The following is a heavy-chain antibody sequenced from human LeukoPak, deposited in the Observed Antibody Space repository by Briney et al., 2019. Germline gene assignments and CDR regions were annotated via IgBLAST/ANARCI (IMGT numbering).Heavy chain of an antibody. D-gene: IGHD6-19*01. Sequence: ASVKVSCKASGYTFTGYYMHWVRQAPGQGLEWMGWINPTSGGTNYAQKFQGRVTITRDTSNSTAYMGLSRLGSDDPAVYYCARGVESGWYSWFEPWGQGTLVTVSS. V-gene: IGHV1-2*02. J-gene: IGHJ5*02. CDR1: GYTFTGYY. CDR2: INPTSGGT. CDR3: ARGVESGWYSWFEP.